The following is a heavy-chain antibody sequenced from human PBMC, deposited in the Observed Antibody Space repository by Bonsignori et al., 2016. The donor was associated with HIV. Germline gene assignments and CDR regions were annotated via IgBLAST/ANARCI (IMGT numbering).Heavy chain of an antibody. CDR2: IFYSGST. D-gene: IGHD7-27*01. Sequence: PGKGLEWIGSIFYSGSTYYNPSLKSRVTITVDTSKNQFSLELTSLTAADTAVYYCARDRTGEWFDPWGQGTRVTVSS. V-gene: IGHV4-39*07. CDR3: ARDRTGEWFDP. J-gene: IGHJ5*02.